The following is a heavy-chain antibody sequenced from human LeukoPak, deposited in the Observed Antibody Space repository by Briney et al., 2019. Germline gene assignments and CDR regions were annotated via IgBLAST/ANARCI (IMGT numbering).Heavy chain of an antibody. CDR3: ARGHLLWFGGYPYYFDY. D-gene: IGHD3-10*01. Sequence: PSQTLSLTCAVSGGSISSGGYSWSWIRQPPGRGLEWIGYIYHSGSTYYNSSLKSRVTISVDRSKNQFSLKLSSVTAADTAVYYCARGHLLWFGGYPYYFDYWGQGTLVTVSS. J-gene: IGHJ4*02. V-gene: IGHV4-30-2*01. CDR2: IYHSGST. CDR1: GGSISSGGYS.